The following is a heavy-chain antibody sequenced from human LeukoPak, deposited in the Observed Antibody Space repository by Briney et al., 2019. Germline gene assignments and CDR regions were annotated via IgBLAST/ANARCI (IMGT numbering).Heavy chain of an antibody. CDR2: IKQDGSEK. Sequence: GGSLRLSCAAAGFTFSSSWMSWVRQAPGKGLEWVANIKQDGSEKYYVDSVKGRFTISRDNAKNSLYLQMNSLRAEDTAVYYCARDHLWRKWLPYYFDYWGQGTLVTVSS. J-gene: IGHJ4*02. CDR1: GFTFSSSW. V-gene: IGHV3-7*01. D-gene: IGHD6-19*01. CDR3: ARDHLWRKWLPYYFDY.